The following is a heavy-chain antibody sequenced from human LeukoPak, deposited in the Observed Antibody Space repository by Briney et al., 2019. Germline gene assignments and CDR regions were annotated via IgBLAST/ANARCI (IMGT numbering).Heavy chain of an antibody. V-gene: IGHV4-59*01. CDR1: GGSISSYY. D-gene: IGHD4-17*01. J-gene: IGHJ6*03. Sequence: SETLSLTCTVSGGSISSYYWSWIRQPPGKGLEWIGYIYYSGSTNYNPSLKSRVTISVDTSKNQFSLKLRSVTAADTAVYYCASPLYGDYGYYYYYMDVWGKGTTVTVSS. CDR3: ASPLYGDYGYYYYYMDV. CDR2: IYYSGST.